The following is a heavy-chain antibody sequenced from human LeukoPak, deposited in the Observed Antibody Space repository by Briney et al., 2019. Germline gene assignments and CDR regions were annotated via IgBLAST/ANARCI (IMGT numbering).Heavy chain of an antibody. CDR3: ARDSLNSGSYFDY. CDR2: INSDGSST. V-gene: IGHV3-74*01. CDR1: GFTFRSYW. Sequence: PGRSLRLSCAASGFTFRSYWMHWVRQAPGPGLVWVSRINSDGSSTNYADSVNGRFTISRDNAKNTLYLQMNRLRAEDTAVYYCARDSLNSGSYFDYWGQGTLVTVSS. J-gene: IGHJ4*02. D-gene: IGHD3-10*01.